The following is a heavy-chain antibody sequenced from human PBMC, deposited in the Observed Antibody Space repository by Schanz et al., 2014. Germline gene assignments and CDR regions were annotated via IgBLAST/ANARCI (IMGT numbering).Heavy chain of an antibody. CDR1: GGSISSYY. CDR2: IYYSGST. V-gene: IGHV4-59*01. J-gene: IGHJ6*02. Sequence: QVQLQESGPGLVKPSETLSLTCTVSGGSISSYYWSWIRQPPGKGLEWIGYIYYSGSTKYNPSLKSRVTTSVDTSKNQFSLKLSSVTAADTAVYYCARDVGHYGMDVWGQGTTVTVSS. CDR3: ARDVGHYGMDV.